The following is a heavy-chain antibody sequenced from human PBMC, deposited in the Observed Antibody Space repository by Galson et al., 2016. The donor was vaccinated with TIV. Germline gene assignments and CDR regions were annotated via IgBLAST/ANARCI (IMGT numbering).Heavy chain of an antibody. V-gene: IGHV4-39*01. Sequence: SETLSLTCTVSGDSINSSGHYWGWIRQPPGKGLEWIGTLYYSETTYYNPSLKSRVTMSVDTSKNQFSLQLRSVTAADTAVYYCGRLHDFALRIDYWGQGTLVTVSS. D-gene: IGHD2-21*02. CDR1: GDSINSSGHY. J-gene: IGHJ4*02. CDR2: LYYSETT. CDR3: GRLHDFALRIDY.